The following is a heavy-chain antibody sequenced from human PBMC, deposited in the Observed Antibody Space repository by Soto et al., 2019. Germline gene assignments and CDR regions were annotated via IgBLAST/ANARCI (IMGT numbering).Heavy chain of an antibody. D-gene: IGHD5-12*01. J-gene: IGHJ4*02. Sequence: PGGSLRLSCAASGFTFSSYGMHWVRQAPGKGLEWVAVISYDGSNKYYADSVKGRFTISRDNSKNTLYLQMNSLRAEDTAVYYCAKGRLYYSGYDSLSFDYWGQGT. CDR1: GFTFSSYG. V-gene: IGHV3-30*18. CDR2: ISYDGSNK. CDR3: AKGRLYYSGYDSLSFDY.